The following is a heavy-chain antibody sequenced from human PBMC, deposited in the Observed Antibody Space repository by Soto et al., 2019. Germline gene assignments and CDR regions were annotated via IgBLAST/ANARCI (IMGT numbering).Heavy chain of an antibody. V-gene: IGHV1-3*01. CDR3: ARSIVVVTALDY. Sequence: ASVKVSCKASGYTFTGYYMHWVRQAPGQGLEWMGWIGGYKGNTNYAQKFQGRVTITRDTSASTAYMELSSLRSEDTAVYYCARSIVVVTALDYWGQGTLVTVSS. D-gene: IGHD2-21*02. CDR2: IGGYKGNT. J-gene: IGHJ4*02. CDR1: GYTFTGYY.